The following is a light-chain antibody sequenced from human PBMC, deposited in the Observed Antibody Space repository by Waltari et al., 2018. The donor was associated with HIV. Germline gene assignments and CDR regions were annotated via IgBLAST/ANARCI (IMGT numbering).Light chain of an antibody. CDR1: QNVDDK. CDR3: QQYHHWPPLT. Sequence: DIVLTQSPATISVSPGGRVTVSCRASQNVDDKLAWYQQKPGQSPRLLIYHSSARAAGVPTSFGGAGSATNFTLTITSLQSEDFALYFCQQYHHWPPLTFGGGSRVELK. J-gene: IGKJ4*01. V-gene: IGKV3D-15*01. CDR2: HSS.